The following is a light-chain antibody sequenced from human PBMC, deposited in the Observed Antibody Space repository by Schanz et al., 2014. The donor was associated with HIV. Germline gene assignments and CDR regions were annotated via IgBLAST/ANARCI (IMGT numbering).Light chain of an antibody. V-gene: IGKV3-20*01. J-gene: IGKJ4*01. CDR1: QSIGTN. CDR3: QQYGSSPRT. Sequence: ERVMTQSPATLSVSPGERATLSCRASQSIGTNLAWYQQKPGQSPRLLIYGASKRATGIPDRFSGSGSGTDFTLTISSLEPEDFAVYYCQQYGSSPRTFGGGTKVEIK. CDR2: GAS.